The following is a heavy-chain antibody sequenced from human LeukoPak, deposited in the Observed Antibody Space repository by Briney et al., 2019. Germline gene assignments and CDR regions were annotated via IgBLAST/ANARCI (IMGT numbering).Heavy chain of an antibody. CDR3: ASYSGSYGDAFDI. V-gene: IGHV4-30-2*01. Sequence: SETLSLTCAVSGGSISSGGYSWSWIRQPPGKGLEWIGYIYHSGSTYYNPSLKSRVTISVDRSKNQFSLKLSSVTAADTAVYYCASYSGSYGDAFDIWGQGTMVTVFS. J-gene: IGHJ3*02. CDR1: GGSISSGGYS. D-gene: IGHD1-26*01. CDR2: IYHSGST.